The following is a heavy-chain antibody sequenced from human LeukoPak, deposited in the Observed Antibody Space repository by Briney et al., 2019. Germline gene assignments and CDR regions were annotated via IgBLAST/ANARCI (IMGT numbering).Heavy chain of an antibody. CDR3: AREALDTAMVAFYFDY. V-gene: IGHV1-2*02. Sequence: GSVKVSCKSSGYTFTGYYMHWVRQPPGQGLEWMRWINPNSGGTNYAQKFQGSVTMTRDTSISTAYMELSRLRSDDTAVYYCAREALDTAMVAFYFDYWGQGTLVTVSS. CDR2: INPNSGGT. J-gene: IGHJ4*02. CDR1: GYTFTGYY. D-gene: IGHD5-18*01.